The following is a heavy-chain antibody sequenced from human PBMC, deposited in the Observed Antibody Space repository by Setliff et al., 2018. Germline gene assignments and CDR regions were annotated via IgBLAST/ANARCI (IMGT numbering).Heavy chain of an antibody. CDR1: GYTFTGHY. CDR3: ARGTDYHGSGSYWAKDV. CDR2: INPRTGVT. V-gene: IGHV1-2*02. Sequence: ASVKVSCKASGYTFTGHYIHWVRQAPGQGLEWVGWINPRTGVTNYAQKFKGRVTMTRDTSITTVYMDLSSLKSDDTAVYYCARGTDYHGSGSYWAKDVWGKGTTVTVLL. D-gene: IGHD3-10*01. J-gene: IGHJ6*04.